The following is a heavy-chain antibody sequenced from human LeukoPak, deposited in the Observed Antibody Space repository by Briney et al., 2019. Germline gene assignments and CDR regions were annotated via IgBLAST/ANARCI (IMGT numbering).Heavy chain of an antibody. CDR2: ISGSGGST. J-gene: IGHJ4*02. V-gene: IGHV3-23*01. Sequence: GGSLRLSCAASGFTFSSYAMSWVRQAPGKGLEWVSAISGSGGSTYYADSVKGRFTISRDNSKNTLYLQMNSLRAEDTAVYYCAKDRDPRYCSSTSCPSGFDYWGQGTLVTVSS. CDR3: AKDRDPRYCSSTSCPSGFDY. CDR1: GFTFSSYA. D-gene: IGHD2-2*01.